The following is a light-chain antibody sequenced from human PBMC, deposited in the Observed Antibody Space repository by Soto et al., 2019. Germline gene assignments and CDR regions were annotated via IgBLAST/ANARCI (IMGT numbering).Light chain of an antibody. V-gene: IGLV1-40*01. Sequence: QSVLTQPPSVSGAQGLRDTISCTGSSSNIGAGYDVHWYQQLPGTAPKLLIYGNSNRPSGVPDRFSGSKSGTSASLAITGLQAEDEADFYCQSHDSSLSAYVFGTGTNFTVL. J-gene: IGLJ1*01. CDR1: SSNIGAGYD. CDR2: GNS. CDR3: QSHDSSLSAYV.